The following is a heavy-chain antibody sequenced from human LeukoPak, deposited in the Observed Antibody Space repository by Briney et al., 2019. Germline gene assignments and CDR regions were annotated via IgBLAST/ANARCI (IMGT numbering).Heavy chain of an antibody. V-gene: IGHV3-23*01. Sequence: GGSLRLSCEVSEFPFSVYAMAWVRQAPGQGLEWVSAIDASGSDTYYTDSVKGRFTISRDNSKNTVYLQMNSPRVEDTAVYYCADYRKPQGLDYWGQGTLVTVSS. CDR3: ADYRKPQGLDY. CDR1: EFPFSVYA. J-gene: IGHJ4*02. CDR2: IDASGSDT. D-gene: IGHD1-14*01.